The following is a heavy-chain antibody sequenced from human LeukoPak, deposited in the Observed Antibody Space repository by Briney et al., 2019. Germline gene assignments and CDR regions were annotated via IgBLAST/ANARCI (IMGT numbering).Heavy chain of an antibody. CDR3: AKGPNSAATGYLNWFDP. D-gene: IGHD2-15*01. V-gene: IGHV3-23*01. J-gene: IGHJ5*02. CDR1: GFTFSNYA. Sequence: GRSLRLSCAASGFTFSNYAMSWVRQAPGKGLEWVSGISGSGGSTYYADSVRGRFTISRDNSKNTLFLQMNSLRADDTAVYYCAKGPNSAATGYLNWFDPWGQGTLVTVSS. CDR2: ISGSGGST.